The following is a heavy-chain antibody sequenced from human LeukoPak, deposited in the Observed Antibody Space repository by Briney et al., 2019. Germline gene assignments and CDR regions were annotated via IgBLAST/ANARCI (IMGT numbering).Heavy chain of an antibody. Sequence: ASVKVSCKASGYTFTGYYMHWVRQAPGQGLEWMGWINPNSGGTNYAQKFQGWVTMTRDTSISTAYMELSSLRSEDTAVYYCARWGIAVAVGLDYWGQGTLVTVSS. CDR1: GYTFTGYY. D-gene: IGHD6-19*01. J-gene: IGHJ4*02. CDR3: ARWGIAVAVGLDY. CDR2: INPNSGGT. V-gene: IGHV1-2*04.